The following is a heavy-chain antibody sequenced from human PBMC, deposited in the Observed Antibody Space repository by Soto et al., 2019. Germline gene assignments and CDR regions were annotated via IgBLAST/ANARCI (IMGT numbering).Heavy chain of an antibody. J-gene: IGHJ5*02. D-gene: IGHD1-1*01. V-gene: IGHV4-4*07. CDR2: IYATGTT. CDR3: VRDGTKTLRDWFAP. CDR1: GASISGFY. Sequence: QVQLQESGPGLVKPSETLSLTCTVSGASISGFYWSWIRKSAGKGLEWIGRIYATGTTDYNPSLTSRVMMSVETSKKKFSMKLRSVTAADTAVYYCVRDGTKTLRDWFAPWGQGISVTVSS.